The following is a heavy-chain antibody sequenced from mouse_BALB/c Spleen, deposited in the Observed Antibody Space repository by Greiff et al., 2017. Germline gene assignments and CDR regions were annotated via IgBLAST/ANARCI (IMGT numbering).Heavy chain of an antibody. CDR2: IYPGDGDT. V-gene: IGHV1-87*01. J-gene: IGHJ4*01. D-gene: IGHD2-1*01. CDR1: GYTFTSYW. CDR3: ARTIYYGNHYAMDY. Sequence: VKLVESGAELARPGASVKLSCKASGYTFTSYWMQWVKQRPGQGLEWIGAIYPGDGDTRYTQKFKGKATLTADKSSSTAYMQLSSLASEDSEVYYCARTIYYGNHYAMDYWGQGTSVTVSS.